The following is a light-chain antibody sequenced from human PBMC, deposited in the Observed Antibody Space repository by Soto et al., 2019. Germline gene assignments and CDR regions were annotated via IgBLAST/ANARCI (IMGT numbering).Light chain of an antibody. Sequence: EIVLTQSPATLSLSPGERATLSCRASPTARSYLAWYQQKPGQAPRLLIYDVSNRATGVPARFSGSGSETDFSLTISSLEPEDFAVYSCQQRSNWPLTFGGGTRVEIK. CDR1: PTARSY. CDR3: QQRSNWPLT. CDR2: DVS. V-gene: IGKV3-11*01. J-gene: IGKJ4*01.